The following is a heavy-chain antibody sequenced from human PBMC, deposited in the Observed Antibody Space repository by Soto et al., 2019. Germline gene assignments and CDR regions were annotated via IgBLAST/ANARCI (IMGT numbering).Heavy chain of an antibody. Sequence: QVQLVQSGAEVKKPGASVKVSCKASGYSFTSYDINWVRQATGQGLEWMGWMNHNSGNTGYAQKFQGRVTMTRNTSITTAYMELSSLRSEYTAVYYCTREAAAGLVYWGQGTLVTVSS. J-gene: IGHJ4*02. D-gene: IGHD6-13*01. CDR3: TREAAAGLVY. CDR2: MNHNSGNT. CDR1: GYSFTSYD. V-gene: IGHV1-8*01.